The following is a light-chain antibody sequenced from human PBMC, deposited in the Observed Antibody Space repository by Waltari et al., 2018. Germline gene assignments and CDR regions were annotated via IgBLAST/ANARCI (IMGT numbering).Light chain of an antibody. J-gene: IGKJ3*01. CDR1: QSVDTD. CDR2: DAS. Sequence: DIVLTQSPATLSLSPGERATLSCRASQSVDTDVDWYQQNPCQTPRLLSYDASNRATGVPGRCSGTGYGTDFNRTISTQEPEDFAVYYSQQRGSSFTFGPGTRVDDK. CDR3: QQRGSSFT. V-gene: IGKV3-11*01.